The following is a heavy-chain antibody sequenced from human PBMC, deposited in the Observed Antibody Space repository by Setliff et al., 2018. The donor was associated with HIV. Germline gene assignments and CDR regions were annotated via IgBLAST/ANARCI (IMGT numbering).Heavy chain of an antibody. Sequence: SETLSLTCAVSGYSIRSGYYWGWIRQPPGKGLEWIGTIYHSGSTYYNPSLKSRVTISVDTSENQFSRKLSSVTAADTAVYYCASTARYYDLLTGYSNQGYFDHWGLGTLVTVPQ. CDR2: IYHSGST. D-gene: IGHD3-9*01. CDR1: GYSIRSGYY. CDR3: ASTARYYDLLTGYSNQGYFDH. J-gene: IGHJ4*01. V-gene: IGHV4-38-2*01.